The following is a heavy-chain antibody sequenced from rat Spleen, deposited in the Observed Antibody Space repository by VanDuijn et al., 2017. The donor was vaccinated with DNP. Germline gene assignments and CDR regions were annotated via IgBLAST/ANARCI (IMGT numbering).Heavy chain of an antibody. CDR2: IIYDGSFT. V-gene: IGHV5-17*01. CDR3: ARHGEVHLRYAMDA. Sequence: EVQLVESGGGLVQPGNSLKVSCAASGFTFSDYAMAWVRQSPTKGLEWVATIIYDGSFTYYRDSVKGRFTISRDNAKCTLYLQMDSLRSEETATYYCARHGEVHLRYAMDAWGQGTSVTVSS. CDR1: GFTFSDYA. J-gene: IGHJ4*01. D-gene: IGHD1-5*01.